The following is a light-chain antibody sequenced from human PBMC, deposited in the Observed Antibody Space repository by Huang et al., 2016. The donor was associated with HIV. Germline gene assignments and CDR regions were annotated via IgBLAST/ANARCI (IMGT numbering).Light chain of an antibody. Sequence: EIVMTQSPATLSVSPGERATLSCRASQSVGSNLAWYQQKPGPAPRLLIYGASTRATGIPARFSGSGSGTEFTLTISSLQSEDFAVYYCQQYDNWPPMYTFGQGTKLEIK. CDR2: GAS. J-gene: IGKJ2*01. V-gene: IGKV3-15*01. CDR3: QQYDNWPPMYT. CDR1: QSVGSN.